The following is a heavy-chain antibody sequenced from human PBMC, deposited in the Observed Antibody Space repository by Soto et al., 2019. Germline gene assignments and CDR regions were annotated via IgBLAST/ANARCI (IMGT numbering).Heavy chain of an antibody. J-gene: IGHJ6*02. CDR1: GGSVSSNSAA. CDR2: TYYRSKWYN. V-gene: IGHV6-1*01. CDR3: ARDTIVVVVAATPYYYGMDV. Sequence: QTLSLTCVISGGSVSSNSAAWDWIRQSPSRGLEWLGRTYYRSKWYNDYAVSVKSRITINPDTSKNQFSLQLNSVTPEDTAVYYCARDTIVVVVAATPYYYGMDVWGQGTTVTVSS. D-gene: IGHD2-15*01.